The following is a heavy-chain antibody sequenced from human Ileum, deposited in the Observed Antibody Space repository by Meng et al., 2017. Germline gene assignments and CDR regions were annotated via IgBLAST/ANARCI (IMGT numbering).Heavy chain of an antibody. CDR1: GYIFTRYG. D-gene: IGHD4-23*01. J-gene: IGHJ4*02. Sequence: VQLVQSVAEVKKPGAAMKVSCKASGYIFTRYGIGWVRQAPGQGLEWRGWISAYSGNTKYAQKLQGRVTMTTDTSTSTAYMELRNLRSDDTAVYYCARDTVGTTLGDYWGQGTLVTVSS. V-gene: IGHV1-18*01. CDR2: ISAYSGNT. CDR3: ARDTVGTTLGDY.